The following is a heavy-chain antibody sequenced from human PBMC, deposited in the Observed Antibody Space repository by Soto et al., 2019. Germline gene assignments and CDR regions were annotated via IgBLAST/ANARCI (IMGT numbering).Heavy chain of an antibody. V-gene: IGHV3-33*01. CDR2: IWYDGSNK. J-gene: IGHJ4*02. CDR1: GFTFSSYG. Sequence: ESGGGVVQPGKSLRLSCAASGFTFSSYGMHWVRQAPGKGLEWVAGIWYDGSNKYYADSVKGRFTISRDNSKSTLYLQMNSLRAEDTAVYYCARDRWSGSYPPDYWGQGTLVTVSS. D-gene: IGHD1-26*01. CDR3: ARDRWSGSYPPDY.